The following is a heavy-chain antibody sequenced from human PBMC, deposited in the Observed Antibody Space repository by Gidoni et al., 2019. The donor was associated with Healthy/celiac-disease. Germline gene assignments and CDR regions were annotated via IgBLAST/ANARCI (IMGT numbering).Heavy chain of an antibody. CDR2: IYYSGST. CDR3: ARGSAYSSSWYYWFDP. CDR1: GGSISRYY. Sequence: QVQLQESGPGLVKPSETLSLTCTVSGGSISRYYWSWIRQPPGKGLEWIVYIYYSGSTNYNPTLKSRVTISVDTSKNQCSLKLSSVTAADTAVYYCARGSAYSSSWYYWFDPWGQGTLVTVSS. V-gene: IGHV4-59*01. J-gene: IGHJ5*02. D-gene: IGHD6-13*01.